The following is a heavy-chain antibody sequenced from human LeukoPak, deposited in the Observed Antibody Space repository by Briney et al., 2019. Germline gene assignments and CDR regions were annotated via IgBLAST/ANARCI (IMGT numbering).Heavy chain of an antibody. CDR3: ARDKAQWLASVDY. Sequence: GASVKVSCKVSGYTLTELSMHWVRQAPGKGLEWMGWTNVGNANTKYSQKFQGRVTITRDTSASTAYMELSSLRSEDTAVYYCARDKAQWLASVDYWGQGTLVTVSS. V-gene: IGHV1-3*01. D-gene: IGHD6-19*01. CDR2: TNVGNANT. CDR1: GYTLTELS. J-gene: IGHJ4*02.